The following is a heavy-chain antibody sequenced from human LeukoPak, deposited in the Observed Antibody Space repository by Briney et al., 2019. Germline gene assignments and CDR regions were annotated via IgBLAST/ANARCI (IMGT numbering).Heavy chain of an antibody. CDR2: INPISGGT. V-gene: IGHV1-2*02. CDR1: GYTFNDYY. D-gene: IGHD2-15*01. J-gene: IGHJ3*02. Sequence: ASVSVSCKASGYTFNDYYMHWVRQAPGQGLEWMGWINPISGGTTHAQKFQGRVTVTRDTSISTAYMELSRLTADDTAMYYCARRIDRHAVDMWGQETMVTVSS. CDR3: ARRIDRHAVDM.